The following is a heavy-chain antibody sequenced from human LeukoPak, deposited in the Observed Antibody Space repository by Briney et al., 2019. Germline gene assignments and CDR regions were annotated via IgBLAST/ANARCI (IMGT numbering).Heavy chain of an antibody. Sequence: ASVEVSCKSSGYTFTGYYMHWVRQAPGQGLEWMGWINPNTGGINYAQKFQGRVTMTRDTSISAAYMELSRLRSDDTAVYYCATLLGRKDYYDSSGYLFYWGQGTLVTVSS. CDR2: INPNTGGI. J-gene: IGHJ4*02. CDR1: GYTFTGYY. D-gene: IGHD3-22*01. CDR3: ATLLGRKDYYDSSGYLFY. V-gene: IGHV1-2*02.